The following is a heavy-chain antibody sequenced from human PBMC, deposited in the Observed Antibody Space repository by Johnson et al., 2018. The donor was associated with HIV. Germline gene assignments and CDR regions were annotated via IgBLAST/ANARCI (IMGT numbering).Heavy chain of an antibody. CDR1: GFTFSGSA. V-gene: IGHV3-73*02. D-gene: IGHD3-22*01. Sequence: VQLVESGGGLVQPGGSLKLSCAASGFTFSGSAMHWVRQASGKGLEWVGRIRSKANSYATAYAASVKGRFTISRDDSKNTAYLQMNSLKTEDTAVYYCARDPSYDMAHTDGFDIWGQGTMVTVSS. J-gene: IGHJ3*02. CDR2: IRSKANSYAT. CDR3: ARDPSYDMAHTDGFDI.